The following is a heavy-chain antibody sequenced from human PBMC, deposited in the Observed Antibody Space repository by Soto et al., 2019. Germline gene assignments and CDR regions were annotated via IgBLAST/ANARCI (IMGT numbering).Heavy chain of an antibody. V-gene: IGHV4-59*01. CDR1: GGSISTYY. CDR2: IYYSGST. CDR3: ARARGTYSYDTPAFDY. Sequence: PSETLSLTCTVSGGSISTYYWSWIRQPPGKGLEWIGYIYYSGSTDYNPSLKSRVTISIDTSKNQFSLKLSSVTAADTAVYYCARARGTYSYDTPAFDYWGQGTLVTVS. J-gene: IGHJ4*02. D-gene: IGHD3-22*01.